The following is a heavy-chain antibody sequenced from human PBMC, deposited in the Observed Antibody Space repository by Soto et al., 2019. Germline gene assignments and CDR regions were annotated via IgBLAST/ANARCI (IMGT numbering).Heavy chain of an antibody. D-gene: IGHD3-10*01. V-gene: IGHV3-23*01. CDR2: VSTNGRST. CDR1: GLAFGNYA. CDR3: AKDRAFNYFYGMDV. J-gene: IGHJ6*02. Sequence: GGSLRLSCRASGLAFGNYAMNWVRQVPGRGLEWVAGVSTNGRSTYYADSVRGRFTISRDNSKITVYLQMNSLRAEDTAVYYCAKDRAFNYFYGMDVWGQGTP.